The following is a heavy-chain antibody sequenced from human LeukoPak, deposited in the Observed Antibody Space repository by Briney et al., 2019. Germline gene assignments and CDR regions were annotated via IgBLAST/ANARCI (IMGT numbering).Heavy chain of an antibody. CDR2: ISVYNGNT. CDR3: ARDINGYYYDSHGYYPTGL. D-gene: IGHD3-22*01. CDR1: GYIFTSYG. J-gene: IGHJ4*02. Sequence: ASVRVSCKASGYIFTSYGISWVRQAPGQGFEWMGWISVYNGNTNYPQRLQGRVTMATDTSTSTAYMEQRSLRSDDTAVYYCARDINGYYYDSHGYYPTGLWGQAALVTVSS. V-gene: IGHV1-18*01.